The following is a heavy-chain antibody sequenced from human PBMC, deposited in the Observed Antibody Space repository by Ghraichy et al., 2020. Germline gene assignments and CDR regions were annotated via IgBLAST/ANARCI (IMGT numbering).Heavy chain of an antibody. D-gene: IGHD1-26*01. CDR3: AKRGSYYDFHY. J-gene: IGHJ4*02. CDR1: GFTFSSYV. CDR2: INSSGGST. V-gene: IGHV3-23*01. Sequence: GESLNISCAASGFTFSSYVMSWVRQAPGKGLEWVSGINSSGGSTYYADSVKGRFTISRDNSKNTLYLQMHSLRAEDTAVYYCAKRGSYYDFHYWGQGTLVTASS.